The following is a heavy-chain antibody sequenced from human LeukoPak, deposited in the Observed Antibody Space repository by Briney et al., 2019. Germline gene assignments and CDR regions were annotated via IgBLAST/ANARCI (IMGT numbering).Heavy chain of an antibody. V-gene: IGHV1-69*05. CDR2: IIPIFGTA. Sequence: SEKISCKASVGTFSSYAISWVRQAPGQGLEWMGEIIPIFGTANYAQKFQGRVTITTDESTSTAYMELRSLRSEDTAVYYWAREARTTVVNYNWFDPWGQGTLVTVSS. J-gene: IGHJ5*02. CDR3: AREARTTVVNYNWFDP. D-gene: IGHD4-23*01. CDR1: VGTFSSYA.